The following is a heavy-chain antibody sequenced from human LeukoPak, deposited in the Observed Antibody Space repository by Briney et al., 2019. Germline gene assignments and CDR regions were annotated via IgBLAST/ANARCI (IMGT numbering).Heavy chain of an antibody. J-gene: IGHJ4*02. D-gene: IGHD2-2*01. CDR3: ARGWYHAIDY. Sequence: GGTLRLSCAASGFTFSGTWMHWVRQPPGKGLVWVARITSDGISTTYAESVKGRFTISRDNAKNTLYLQMNSLRAEDTAVYYCARGWYHAIDYWGQGALVTVSS. V-gene: IGHV3-74*03. CDR1: GFTFSGTW. CDR2: ITSDGIST.